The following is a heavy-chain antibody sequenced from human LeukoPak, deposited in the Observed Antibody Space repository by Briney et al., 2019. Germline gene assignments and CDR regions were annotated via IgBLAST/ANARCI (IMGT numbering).Heavy chain of an antibody. Sequence: PSETLSLTCTVSGGSISSSSYYWGWIRQPPGKGLEWIGSIYYSGSTYYNPSLKSRVTISVDTSKNQFSLKLSSVTAADTAVYYCAREGESGGDHFFDYWGQGTLVTVSS. D-gene: IGHD2-21*02. CDR1: GGSISSSSYY. CDR2: IYYSGST. J-gene: IGHJ4*02. CDR3: AREGESGGDHFFDY. V-gene: IGHV4-39*07.